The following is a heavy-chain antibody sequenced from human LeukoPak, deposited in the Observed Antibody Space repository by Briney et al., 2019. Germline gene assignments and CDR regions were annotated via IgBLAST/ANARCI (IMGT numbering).Heavy chain of an antibody. CDR3: ARDIELAYYDSSGYDY. Sequence: GGSLRLSCAASGFTVGSNTMSWVRQAPGKGLVWVSRINSDGSSTTYADSVKGRFSISRDNAKNTLYLQMNSLRAEDTAVYYCARDIELAYYDSSGYDYWGQGTLVTVSS. CDR2: INSDGSST. D-gene: IGHD3-22*01. CDR1: GFTVGSNT. J-gene: IGHJ4*02. V-gene: IGHV3-74*01.